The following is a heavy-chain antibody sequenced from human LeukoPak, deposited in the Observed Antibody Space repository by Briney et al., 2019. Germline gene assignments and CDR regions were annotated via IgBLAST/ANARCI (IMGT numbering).Heavy chain of an antibody. Sequence: GASVKVSCKASGYTFTSHGISWVRQAPGQGLEWMGWISGYNGNTYYARKVQGRVTMTTDTSTSTAYMEVRSLRSDDTAVYYCARDLHYDTSGYEDDFDIWGQGTMVTVSS. V-gene: IGHV1-18*01. CDR3: ARDLHYDTSGYEDDFDI. J-gene: IGHJ3*02. CDR1: GYTFTSHG. D-gene: IGHD3-22*01. CDR2: ISGYNGNT.